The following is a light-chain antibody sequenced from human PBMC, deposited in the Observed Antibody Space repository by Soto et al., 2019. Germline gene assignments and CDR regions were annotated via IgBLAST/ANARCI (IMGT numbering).Light chain of an antibody. V-gene: IGKV3D-15*01. CDR1: QSVSSSY. CDR3: QQYNSWPLT. J-gene: IGKJ4*01. CDR2: DIF. Sequence: IVLTQSPGTLSLSPGERATLSCRASQSVSSSYLAWYQQKPAQAPRLVIYDIFTRATGVPTRISGSGSGTEFTLTISSLQSEDFAVSYCQQYNSWPLTFGGGTKVDIK.